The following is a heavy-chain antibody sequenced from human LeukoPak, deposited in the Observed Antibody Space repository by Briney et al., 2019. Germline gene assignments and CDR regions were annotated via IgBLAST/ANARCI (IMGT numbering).Heavy chain of an antibody. CDR1: GGSISSYY. CDR2: IDYSGST. V-gene: IGHV4-59*12. Sequence: SETLSLTCIVSGGSISSYYWSWIRQPPGKGLEWIGYIDYSGSTNYNPSLKSRVTISVDTSKNQFSLKLSSVTAADTAVYYCARDLGGNRLGFDYWGQGTLVTVSS. J-gene: IGHJ4*02. D-gene: IGHD4-23*01. CDR3: ARDLGGNRLGFDY.